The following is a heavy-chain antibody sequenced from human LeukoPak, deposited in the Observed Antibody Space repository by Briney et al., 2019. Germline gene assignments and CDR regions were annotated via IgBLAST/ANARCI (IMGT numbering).Heavy chain of an antibody. D-gene: IGHD5-18*01. J-gene: IGHJ4*02. Sequence: PSETLSLTCTVYGGSFSGYYWSWIRQPPGKGLEWIGEINHSGSTNYNPSLKSRVTISVDTSKNQFSLKLSSVTAADTAVYYCARGGGYSYGYRNWGQGTLVTVSS. CDR2: INHSGST. V-gene: IGHV4-34*01. CDR3: ARGGGYSYGYRN. CDR1: GGSFSGYY.